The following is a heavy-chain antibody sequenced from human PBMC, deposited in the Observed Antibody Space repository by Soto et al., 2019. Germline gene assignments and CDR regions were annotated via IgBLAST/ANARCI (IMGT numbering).Heavy chain of an antibody. CDR3: AKDSAGGVRLFDF. D-gene: IGHD3-10*01. CDR2: ISWNSGSI. V-gene: IGHV3-9*01. Sequence: EVQVVESGGGLVQPGGSLRLSCAASGFTFDDYAMHWVRQAPGKGLEWVSGISWNSGSIGYADSVKGRFTISRDNAKNSLHLQMNSLRAEDTALYYCAKDSAGGVRLFDFWGQGTLVTVSS. CDR1: GFTFDDYA. J-gene: IGHJ4*02.